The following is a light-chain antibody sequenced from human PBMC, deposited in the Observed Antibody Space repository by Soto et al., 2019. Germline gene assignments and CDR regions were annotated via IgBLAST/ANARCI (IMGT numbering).Light chain of an antibody. CDR3: QQYYRSPLS. Sequence: DIVMTQSPDSLAVSLGERATLNCKSSQSALYSLNNRNHLAWFQKKPGQPPRLLVYWASTRESGVPDRFSGSGSGTDFSLTISSLQAEDGAVYYCQQYYRSPLSFGGGTRVEIK. V-gene: IGKV4-1*01. J-gene: IGKJ4*01. CDR1: QSALYSLNNRNH. CDR2: WAS.